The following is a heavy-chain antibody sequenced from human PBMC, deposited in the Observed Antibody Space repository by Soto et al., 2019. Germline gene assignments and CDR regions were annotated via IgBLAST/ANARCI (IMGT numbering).Heavy chain of an antibody. V-gene: IGHV1-69*01. CDR3: ARAALGYCSGGSCYRYFDY. CDR2: IIPIFGTA. Sequence: QVQLVQSGAEVKKPGSSVKVSCKASGGTFSRYAISWVRQAPGQGLEWMGGIIPIFGTANYAQKFQGRVTITADESTSTAYMELSSLRSEDTAVYYCARAALGYCSGGSCYRYFDYWGQGTLVTVSS. D-gene: IGHD2-15*01. CDR1: GGTFSRYA. J-gene: IGHJ4*02.